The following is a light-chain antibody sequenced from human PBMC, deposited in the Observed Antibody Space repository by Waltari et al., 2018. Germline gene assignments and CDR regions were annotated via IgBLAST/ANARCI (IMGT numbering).Light chain of an antibody. V-gene: IGKV3-20*01. Sequence: SLSPGERATLSCRASQSVSSSYLAWYQQKPGQAPRLLIYGASSRATGIPDRFSGSGSGTDFTLTISRLEPEDFAVYYCQQYGSSSTFGQGTKVEIK. J-gene: IGKJ1*01. CDR3: QQYGSSST. CDR1: QSVSSSY. CDR2: GAS.